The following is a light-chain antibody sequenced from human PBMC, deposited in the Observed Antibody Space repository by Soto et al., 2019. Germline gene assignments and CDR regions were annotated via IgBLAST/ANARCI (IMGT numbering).Light chain of an antibody. Sequence: EIVMTQSPVTLSVSPGDRATLSCRASQSVNSNLAWYQHKPGQTPKLLIYVASTRATGIPARFSGSGSGTEFTPTNSSLQSEDFAVYYCQQYNVWPLTFGGGTKVEFK. CDR1: QSVNSN. J-gene: IGKJ4*01. CDR2: VAS. CDR3: QQYNVWPLT. V-gene: IGKV3-15*01.